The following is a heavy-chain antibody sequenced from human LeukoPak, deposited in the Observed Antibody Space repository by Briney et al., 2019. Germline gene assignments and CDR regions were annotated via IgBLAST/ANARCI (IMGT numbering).Heavy chain of an antibody. Sequence: ASVKVSCKASGYTFTSYAMHWVRQAPGQRLEWMGWINAGNGNTKYSQKFQGRVTITRDTSASTAYMELSSLRSEDTAVYYCARWSSGWYGDWFDPWGQGTLVTVSS. J-gene: IGHJ5*02. CDR1: GYTFTSYA. V-gene: IGHV1-3*01. CDR2: INAGNGNT. CDR3: ARWSSGWYGDWFDP. D-gene: IGHD6-19*01.